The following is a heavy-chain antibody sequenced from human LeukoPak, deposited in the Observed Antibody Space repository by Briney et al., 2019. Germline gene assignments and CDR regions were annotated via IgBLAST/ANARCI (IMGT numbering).Heavy chain of an antibody. J-gene: IGHJ4*02. Sequence: ASVKVSCKASGYTFTGYYMHWVRQAPGQGLEWMGWINPNSGGTNYAQKFQGRVTMTRDTSISTAYMEPSRLRSDDAAVYYCARAAHDYGDYYFDYWGQGTLVTVSS. CDR3: ARAAHDYGDYYFDY. CDR1: GYTFTGYY. CDR2: INPNSGGT. V-gene: IGHV1-2*02. D-gene: IGHD4-17*01.